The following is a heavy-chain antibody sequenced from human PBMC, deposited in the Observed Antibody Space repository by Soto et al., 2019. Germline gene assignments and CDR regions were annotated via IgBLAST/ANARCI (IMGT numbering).Heavy chain of an antibody. J-gene: IGHJ4*02. CDR3: ARGGRKNPLLFHPL. CDR2: MNPNSGNT. D-gene: IGHD2-21*01. CDR1: GYTFTSFD. Sequence: ASVKVSCKASGYTFTSFDINWVRQATGQGLEWMGWMNPNSGNTGYAQKFQGRVTMTRNTSISTAYMELSSLRSEDTAVYYCARGGRKNPLLFHPLGGLGTLVTVSS. V-gene: IGHV1-8*01.